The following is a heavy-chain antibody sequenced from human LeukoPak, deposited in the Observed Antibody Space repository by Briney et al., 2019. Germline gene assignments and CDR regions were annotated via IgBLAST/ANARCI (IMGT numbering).Heavy chain of an antibody. Sequence: GGSLRLSCAASGFTFSSYAMHWVRQAPGKGLEWVAVISYDGSNNYYADSVKGRFTMSRDNSKNTLYLQMNSLRAEDTAVYYCAKDQHCSGGSCSPDAFDIWGQGTMVTVSS. V-gene: IGHV3-30*04. CDR3: AKDQHCSGGSCSPDAFDI. CDR1: GFTFSSYA. D-gene: IGHD2-15*01. CDR2: ISYDGSNN. J-gene: IGHJ3*02.